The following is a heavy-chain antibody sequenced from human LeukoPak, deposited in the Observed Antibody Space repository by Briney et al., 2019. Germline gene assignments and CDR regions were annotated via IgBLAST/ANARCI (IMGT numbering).Heavy chain of an antibody. CDR2: ISGSGGST. D-gene: IGHD2-2*01. CDR3: ARGPSCTSITCPYWFDP. J-gene: IGHJ5*02. Sequence: PGESLRLSCAASGFTFSSYAMSWVRQAPGKGLEWVSAISGSGGSTYYADSVKGRFTISRDNSKNTLYLQMNSLRAEDTAVYYCARGPSCTSITCPYWFDPWGQGTLVTVSS. V-gene: IGHV3-23*01. CDR1: GFTFSSYA.